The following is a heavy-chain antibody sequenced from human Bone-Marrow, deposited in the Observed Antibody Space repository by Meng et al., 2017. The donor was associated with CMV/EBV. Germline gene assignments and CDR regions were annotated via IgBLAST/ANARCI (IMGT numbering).Heavy chain of an antibody. Sequence: ASVKVSCKVSGYTPTELSVHWVRQAPGKGLEWMGGFDPEDGETIYAQKFQGRVTMTEDTSTDKAYMELSSLRSEETAVDYGATVGVVVVPAALGGSYFDYWGQGTLVTVSS. CDR1: GYTPTELS. CDR3: ATVGVVVVPAALGGSYFDY. CDR2: FDPEDGET. V-gene: IGHV1-24*01. J-gene: IGHJ4*02. D-gene: IGHD2-2*01.